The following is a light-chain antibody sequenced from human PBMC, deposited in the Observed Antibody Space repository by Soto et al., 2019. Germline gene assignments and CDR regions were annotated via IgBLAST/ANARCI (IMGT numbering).Light chain of an antibody. Sequence: EIILTQSPDTLSLSPRERATLSGRASQTVSSNYLAWCQQRPGQDPRLLIYGASTRAAGIPDRFSGSGSGTDFNLTITRLETEDSAVYFCQQYTGPTTTVGQGTRLEIK. V-gene: IGKV3-20*01. CDR3: QQYTGPTTT. CDR1: QTVSSNY. J-gene: IGKJ5*01. CDR2: GAS.